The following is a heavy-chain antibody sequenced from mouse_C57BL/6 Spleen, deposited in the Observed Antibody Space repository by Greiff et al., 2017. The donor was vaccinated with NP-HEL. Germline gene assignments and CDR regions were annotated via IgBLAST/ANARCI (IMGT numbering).Heavy chain of an antibody. CDR3: ARDYYGSSMAMDY. CDR2: ISSGSSTI. J-gene: IGHJ4*01. V-gene: IGHV5-17*01. D-gene: IGHD1-1*01. CDR1: GFTFSDYG. Sequence: EVKVVESGGGLVKPGGSLKLSCAASGFTFSDYGMHWVRQAPEKGLEWVAYISSGSSTIYYADTVKGRFTISRDNAKNTLFLQMTSLRSEDTAMYYCARDYYGSSMAMDYWGQGTSVTVSS.